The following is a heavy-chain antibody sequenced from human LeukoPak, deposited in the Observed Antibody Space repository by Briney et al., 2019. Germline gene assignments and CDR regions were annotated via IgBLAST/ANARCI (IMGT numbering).Heavy chain of an antibody. CDR2: IYHSGST. J-gene: IGHJ6*03. CDR1: GYSISSGYY. D-gene: IGHD2-15*01. CDR3: ARANTTGDMKFDLLPRYYYYYYMDV. V-gene: IGHV4-38-2*02. Sequence: PSETLSLTCTVSGYSISSGYYWGWIRPPPGKGLEWIGSIYHSGSTYYNPSLKSRVTISVDTSKNQFSLKLSSVTAADTAVYYCARANTTGDMKFDLLPRYYYYYYMDVWGKGTTVTISS.